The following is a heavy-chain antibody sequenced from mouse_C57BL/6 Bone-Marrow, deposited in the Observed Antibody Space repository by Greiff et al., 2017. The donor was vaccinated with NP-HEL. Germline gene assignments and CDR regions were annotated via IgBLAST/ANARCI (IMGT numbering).Heavy chain of an antibody. D-gene: IGHD4-1*01. V-gene: IGHV5-6*01. CDR3: ARPNWDAWFAY. CDR2: ISSGGSYT. CDR1: GFTFSSYG. Sequence: EVQRVESGGDLVKPGGSLKLSCAASGFTFSSYGMSWVRQTPDKRLEWVATISSGGSYTYYPDSVKGRFTISRDNAKNTLYLQMSSLKSEDTAMYYCARPNWDAWFAYWGQGTLVTVSA. J-gene: IGHJ3*01.